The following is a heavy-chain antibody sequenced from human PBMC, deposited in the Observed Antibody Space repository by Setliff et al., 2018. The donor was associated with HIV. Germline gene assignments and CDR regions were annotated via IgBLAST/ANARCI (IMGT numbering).Heavy chain of an antibody. V-gene: IGHV4-34*01. CDR3: ASQPAYSTDWYPPGYFDF. D-gene: IGHD6-19*01. Sequence: PSETLSLTCAVYGGSFSGYYWSWIRQPPGKGLEWIGEINHSGSTNYNPSLKSRVTISVDTSKNQFSLKLSSVTAADTAVYYCASQPAYSTDWYPPGYFDFWGQGTLVTVSS. CDR1: GGSFSGYY. CDR2: INHSGST. J-gene: IGHJ4*02.